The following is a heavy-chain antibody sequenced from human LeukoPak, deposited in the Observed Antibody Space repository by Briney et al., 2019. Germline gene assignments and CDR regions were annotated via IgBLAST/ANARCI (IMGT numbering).Heavy chain of an antibody. CDR3: AREGVGSVEYYFDY. D-gene: IGHD1-26*01. V-gene: IGHV4-59*01. J-gene: IGHJ4*02. CDR1: GGSISSYY. Sequence: PPETLSLTSTVSGGSISSYYWSWIRQPPGKGLEWIGYVYHRGSTNSNPSLKSRVTMSVDTSKNPFSMKLSSVTAADTAVYYCAREGVGSVEYYFDYWGQGTLVTVSS. CDR2: VYHRGST.